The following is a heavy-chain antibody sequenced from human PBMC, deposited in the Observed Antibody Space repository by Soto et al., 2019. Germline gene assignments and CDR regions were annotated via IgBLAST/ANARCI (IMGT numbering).Heavy chain of an antibody. D-gene: IGHD3-10*01. CDR2: INHSGST. CDR1: GGSFSGYY. J-gene: IGHJ5*02. CDR3: ARDRRYSITMVRGVNRWFDP. V-gene: IGHV4-34*01. Sequence: SETLSLTCAVYGGSFSGYYWSWIRQPPGKGLEWIGEINHSGSTNYNPSLKSRVTISVDTSKNQFSLKLSSVTAADTAVYYCARDRRYSITMVRGVNRWFDPWGQGTLVTVSS.